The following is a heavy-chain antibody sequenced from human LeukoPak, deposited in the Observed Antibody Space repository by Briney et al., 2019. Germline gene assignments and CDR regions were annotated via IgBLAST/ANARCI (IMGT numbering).Heavy chain of an antibody. Sequence: GGSLRLSCAASGFTVSSNYMSWVRQAPGKGLEWVSAISGSGGSTYYADSVKGRFTISRDNSKNTLYLQMNSLRAEDTAVYYCAKDFPNDDYGDLPATWGQGTLVTVSS. CDR2: ISGSGGST. V-gene: IGHV3-23*01. CDR3: AKDFPNDDYGDLPAT. D-gene: IGHD4-17*01. J-gene: IGHJ4*02. CDR1: GFTVSSNY.